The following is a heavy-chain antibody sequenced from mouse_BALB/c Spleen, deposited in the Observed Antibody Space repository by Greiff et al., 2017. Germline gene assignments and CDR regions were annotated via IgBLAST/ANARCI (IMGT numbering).Heavy chain of an antibody. V-gene: IGHV5-6*02. Sequence: DVKLVESGGDLVKPGGSLKLSCAASGFTFSSYGMSWVRQTPDKRLEWVATISSGGSYTYYPDSVKGRFTISRDNAKNILYLQMSSLKSEDTAMYYCARHGMDYWGQGTSVTVSS. CDR2: ISSGGSYT. CDR3: ARHGMDY. CDR1: GFTFSSYG. J-gene: IGHJ4*01.